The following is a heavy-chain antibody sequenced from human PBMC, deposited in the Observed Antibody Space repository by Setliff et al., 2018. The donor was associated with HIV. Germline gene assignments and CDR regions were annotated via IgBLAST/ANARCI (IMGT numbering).Heavy chain of an antibody. CDR2: INHSGSA. D-gene: IGHD2-15*01. V-gene: IGHV4-34*01. CDR3: ARDGRHDRDRWYVTHQYFKH. J-gene: IGHJ1*01. CDR1: GYSISDGYY. Sequence: PSETLSLTCAVSGYSISDGYYGTWIRQSPGKGLEWIGEINHSGSANSNPSLKSRVTISVDTSKKQFSLRLSPVTAADTAVYYCARDGRHDRDRWYVTHQYFKHWGQGTLVTVSS.